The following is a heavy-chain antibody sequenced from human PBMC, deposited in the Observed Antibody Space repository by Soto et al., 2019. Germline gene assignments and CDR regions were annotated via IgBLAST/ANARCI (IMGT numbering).Heavy chain of an antibody. V-gene: IGHV1-2*02. Sequence: RASVKVSCKASGYTFSGFYMHWVRQAPGQGLEWMGWINPNSGGTKSAEKFQGRVTMTRDTSISTAYMELSRLTSDDTAVYYCASAAVTGTAGLDFWGQGTQVCVSS. CDR1: GYTFSGFY. J-gene: IGHJ4*02. CDR3: ASAAVTGTAGLDF. D-gene: IGHD6-19*01. CDR2: INPNSGGT.